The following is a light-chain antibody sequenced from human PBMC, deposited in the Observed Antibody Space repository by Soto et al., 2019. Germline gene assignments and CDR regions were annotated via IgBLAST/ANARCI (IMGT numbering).Light chain of an antibody. Sequence: EIVLTQSPATLSLSPGERAALSCRASQSVSSYLAWYQQKPGQAPRLLIYDASTRAPGIPARFTGSGSGTDFTLTISILEPEDVAVYFCQQRSNCPSTFGGGTKVEIK. V-gene: IGKV3-11*01. J-gene: IGKJ4*01. CDR1: QSVSSY. CDR2: DAS. CDR3: QQRSNCPST.